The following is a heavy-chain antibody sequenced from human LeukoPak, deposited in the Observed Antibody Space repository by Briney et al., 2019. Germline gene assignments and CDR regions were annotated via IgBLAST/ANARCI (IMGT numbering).Heavy chain of an antibody. CDR2: INPNSGGT. Sequence: ASVKVSCKASVYTFTGYYMHWVRQAPAQGLELMGWINPNSGGTNYAQKFQGRVTMTRDTSISTAYMELSRLRSDDTAVDYCERGHRNGPDIVATADFDYWGQGTLVTVSS. V-gene: IGHV1-2*02. CDR1: VYTFTGYY. CDR3: ERGHRNGPDIVATADFDY. D-gene: IGHD5-12*01. J-gene: IGHJ4*02.